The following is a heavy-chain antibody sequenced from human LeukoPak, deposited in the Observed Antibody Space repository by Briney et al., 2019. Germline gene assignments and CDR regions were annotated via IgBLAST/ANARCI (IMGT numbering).Heavy chain of an antibody. J-gene: IGHJ4*02. CDR2: IYTSGST. D-gene: IGHD3-22*01. CDR1: GGSSNNYY. V-gene: IGHV4-4*07. Sequence: SETLSLTCTISGGSSNNYYWSWIRQSAGKGLEWIGRIYTSGSTNYNPSLKSRVSMSVDTSKNQFSLRLRSVTAADTAVYYCARESGYYYDTSGYTFDYWGQGILVTVSS. CDR3: ARESGYYYDTSGYTFDY.